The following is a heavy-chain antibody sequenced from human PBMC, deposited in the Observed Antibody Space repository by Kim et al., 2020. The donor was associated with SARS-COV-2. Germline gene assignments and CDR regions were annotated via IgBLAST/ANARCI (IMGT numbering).Heavy chain of an antibody. Sequence: SETLSLTCTVSGASVRNMDDYWGWIRQSPGKGLEWIGTIYYSGTTHYNPSLQNRATISVDTSMNQFSLRLSSVTAADTATYYCARHFHYDFWSSYSPKGPDRHFYYMDVWDRGNTVTVSS. D-gene: IGHD3-3*01. J-gene: IGHJ6*03. CDR2: IYYSGTT. CDR3: ARHFHYDFWSSYSPKGPDRHFYYMDV. V-gene: IGHV4-39*01. CDR1: GASVRNMDDY.